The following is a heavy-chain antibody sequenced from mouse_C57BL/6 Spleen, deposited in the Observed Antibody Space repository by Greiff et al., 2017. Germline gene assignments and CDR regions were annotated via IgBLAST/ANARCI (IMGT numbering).Heavy chain of an antibody. CDR3: ARFRYFDV. CDR2: ISSGSSTI. CDR1: GFTFSDYG. Sequence: EVMLVESGGGLVKPGGSLKLSRAASGFTFSDYGMHWVRQAPEKGLEWVAYISSGSSTIYYADTVKGRFTISRDNAKNTLFLQMTSLRSEDTAMYYCARFRYFDVWGTGTTVTVSS. J-gene: IGHJ1*03. V-gene: IGHV5-17*01.